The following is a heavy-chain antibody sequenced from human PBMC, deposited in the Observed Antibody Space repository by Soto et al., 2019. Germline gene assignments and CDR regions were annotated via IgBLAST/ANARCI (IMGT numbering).Heavy chain of an antibody. CDR3: PRDRVGNFDY. V-gene: IGHV4-34*01. CDR1: GGSFSGYY. D-gene: IGHD1-26*01. CDR2: INPSGST. Sequence: SETLSLTCAVYGGSFSGYYWILIRPPPGQGLEWIWEINPSGSTYYNPSLKSRVTISVDTSKNQFSLKLSTGTDADTAVYYCPRDRVGNFDYWGQGTLVTVSS. J-gene: IGHJ4*02.